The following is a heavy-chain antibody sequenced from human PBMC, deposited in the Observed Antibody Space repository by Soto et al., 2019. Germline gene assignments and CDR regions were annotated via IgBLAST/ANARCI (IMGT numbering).Heavy chain of an antibody. CDR3: ARSGRDANNFDTAIDN. D-gene: IGHD2-15*01. Sequence: QVQLQESGPGLVKPSETLSLTCTVSGGSISSYYGGWIRQPPGRALEWIGYIYYSGSTSYNPSLKSRVTISIDTSKNQFSLEVSSVTAAETAVYYCARSGRDANNFDTAIDNWGQGILVTVSS. V-gene: IGHV4-59*01. CDR2: IYYSGST. CDR1: GGSISSYY. J-gene: IGHJ4*02.